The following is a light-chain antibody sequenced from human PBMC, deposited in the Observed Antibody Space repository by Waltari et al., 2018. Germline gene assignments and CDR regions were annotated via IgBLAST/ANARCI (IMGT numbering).Light chain of an antibody. Sequence: DIQLTQSPSFLSASVGDRVTITCRASQGISTYLAWYQFKPGKAPKLLIYTASTLQDGVPSRFSGSGSGTDFTLTISSLQPEDFATYFCQQLKSYPLTFAVGTEVESK. V-gene: IGKV1-9*01. J-gene: IGKJ4*01. CDR2: TAS. CDR1: QGISTY. CDR3: QQLKSYPLT.